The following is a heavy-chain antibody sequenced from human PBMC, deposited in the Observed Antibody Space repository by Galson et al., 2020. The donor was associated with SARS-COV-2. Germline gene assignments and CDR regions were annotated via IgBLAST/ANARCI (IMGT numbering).Heavy chain of an antibody. CDR3: ARGGYYDSSGYLDS. CDR2: ISSHSATI. D-gene: IGHD3-22*01. CDR1: GFVFSEYS. Sequence: GGSLRLSCAASGFVFSEYSMNWVRQAPGKGLEWLSYISSHSATIYYGGSVKGRFTISRDNAKNSLYLQMNSLSAEDTAVYYCARGGYYDSSGYLDSWGQGSLVIVSS. J-gene: IGHJ4*02. V-gene: IGHV3-48*04.